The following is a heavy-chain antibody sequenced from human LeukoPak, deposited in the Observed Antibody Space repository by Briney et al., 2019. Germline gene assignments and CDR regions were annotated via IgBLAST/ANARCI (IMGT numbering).Heavy chain of an antibody. CDR2: ISFDGSNK. D-gene: IGHD4-17*01. CDR1: AFTFHYYG. J-gene: IGHJ4*02. V-gene: IGHV3-30*18. Sequence: GGSLRLSCAASAFTFHYYGLHWVRQAPGKGLEWVAVISFDGSNKYYADSVKGRFTISRDNSKSTLYLQMNTLRAEDTAVYYCAKDIGEYGDYEGALGNWGQGTLVTVSS. CDR3: AKDIGEYGDYEGALGN.